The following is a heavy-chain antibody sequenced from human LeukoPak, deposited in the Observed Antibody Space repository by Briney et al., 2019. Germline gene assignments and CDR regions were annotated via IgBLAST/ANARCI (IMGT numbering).Heavy chain of an antibody. CDR2: INPNSGGT. J-gene: IGHJ3*02. Sequence: ASVTVSCKASGYTFTGYYMHWVGQAPGQGGEWMGWINPNSGGTNYAQKLQGRVTMTRDTSISTAYMELSRLRSDDTAVYYCARGTGKPVAFDIWGQGTMVTVSS. CDR3: ARGTGKPVAFDI. V-gene: IGHV1-2*02. CDR1: GYTFTGYY.